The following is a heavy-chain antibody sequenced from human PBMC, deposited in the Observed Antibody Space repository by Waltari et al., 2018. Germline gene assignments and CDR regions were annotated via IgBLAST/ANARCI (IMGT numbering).Heavy chain of an antibody. Sequence: EAQLVESGGGLVQPGGSLRLSCAASGFTVSSKYMSWVRQAPGKGPEWGSVFDSDRSIYYADPVKGRFTISRDNSKNTVYLQMNSLRVEDTAVYYCASGDTFGTMFQHWGQGTLVTVSS. V-gene: IGHV3-66*01. CDR2: FDSDRSI. J-gene: IGHJ1*01. D-gene: IGHD3-10*01. CDR1: GFTVSSKY. CDR3: ASGDTFGTMFQH.